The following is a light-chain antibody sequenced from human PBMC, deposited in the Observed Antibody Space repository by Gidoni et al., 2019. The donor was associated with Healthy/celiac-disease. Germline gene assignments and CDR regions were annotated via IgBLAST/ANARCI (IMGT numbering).Light chain of an antibody. CDR3: QSYDSSLSVV. Sequence: QSVLTQPPSLSGAPGQRVTISCTGSSSNIGAGYDVHWYQQLPGTAPKLLISGNSNRPSGVPDRFSGSKSGTSASLAITGLQAEVEADYYCQSYDSSLSVVFGGGTKLTVL. V-gene: IGLV1-40*01. CDR2: GNS. J-gene: IGLJ2*01. CDR1: SSNIGAGYD.